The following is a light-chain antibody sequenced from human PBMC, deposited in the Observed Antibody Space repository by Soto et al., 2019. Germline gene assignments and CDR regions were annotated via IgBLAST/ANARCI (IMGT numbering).Light chain of an antibody. CDR2: GAS. J-gene: IGKJ4*01. CDR3: QQFSSYPLT. CDR1: QSVSNN. Sequence: EIVMTQSPATLSVSPGEKATLSCRASQSVSNNLAWFQQKPGQVPRLLIYGASNRATGVSARFSGSGSGTEFTLTISSLQSEDFAVYYCQQFSSYPLTFGGGTKVDIK. V-gene: IGKV3-15*01.